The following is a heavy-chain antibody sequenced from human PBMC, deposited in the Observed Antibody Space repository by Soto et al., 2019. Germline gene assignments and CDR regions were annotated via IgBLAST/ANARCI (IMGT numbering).Heavy chain of an antibody. J-gene: IGHJ4*02. Sequence: QVQLVESGGGLVKPGGSLRLSCAASGFTFSDYYMSWIRQAPGKGLEWVSYMSSSGSSVYYGDSVQGRFTISRDNAKKSKFLQMNSLRAEDTAVYYCARGPRGPCTNGGCYSLDNWGQGTLVTVSS. CDR2: MSSSGSSV. V-gene: IGHV3-11*01. D-gene: IGHD2-8*01. CDR1: GFTFSDYY. CDR3: ARGPRGPCTNGGCYSLDN.